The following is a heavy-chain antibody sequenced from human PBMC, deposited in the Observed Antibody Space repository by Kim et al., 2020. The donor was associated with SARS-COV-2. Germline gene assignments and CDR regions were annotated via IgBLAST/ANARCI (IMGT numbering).Heavy chain of an antibody. CDR3: ARDPIAAAGTFDY. Sequence: SAQKFQGRVTMTRDTSISTAYMELSRLRSDDTAVYYCARDPIAAAGTFDYWGQGTLVTVSS. J-gene: IGHJ4*02. D-gene: IGHD6-13*01. V-gene: IGHV1-2*02.